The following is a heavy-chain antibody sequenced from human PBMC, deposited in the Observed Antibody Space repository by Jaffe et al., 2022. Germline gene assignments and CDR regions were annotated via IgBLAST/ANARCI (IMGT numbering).Heavy chain of an antibody. D-gene: IGHD5-12*01. CDR3: ARDQGAWDIVATMRVGNWFDP. CDR2: IIPILGIA. CDR1: GGTFSSYT. V-gene: IGHV1-69*08. J-gene: IGHJ5*02. Sequence: QVQLVQSGAEVKKPGSSVKVSCKASGGTFSSYTISWVRQAPGQGLEWMGRIIPILGIANYAQKFQGRVTITADKSTSTAYMELSSLRSEDTAVYYCARDQGAWDIVATMRVGNWFDPWGQGTLVTVSS.